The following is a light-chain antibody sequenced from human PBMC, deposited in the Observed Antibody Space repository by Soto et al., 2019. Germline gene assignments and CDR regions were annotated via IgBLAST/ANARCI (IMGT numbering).Light chain of an antibody. V-gene: IGLV2-14*01. J-gene: IGLJ1*01. CDR3: SSYTSSSPF. CDR1: SCDVGGYNY. CDR2: DVS. Sequence: QSVLTQPASVSGSPGQSITISCTGTSCDVGGYNYVSWYQQHPGKAPKLMIYDVSNRPSGVSNRFSGSKSGNTASLTISGLQAEDEADYYCSSYTSSSPFFGTGTKLTVL.